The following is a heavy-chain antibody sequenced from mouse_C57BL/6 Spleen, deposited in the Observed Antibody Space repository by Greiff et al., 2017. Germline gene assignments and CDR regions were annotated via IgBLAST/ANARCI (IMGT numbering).Heavy chain of an antibody. CDR2: IYPGDGDT. CDR3: ARPYDYWYFDV. J-gene: IGHJ1*03. Sequence: QVQLQQSGAELVKPGASVKISCKASGYAFSSYWMNWVKQRPGKGLEWIGQIYPGDGDTNYNGKFKGEATLTADKSSSTAYMQLSILTSEDSAVYFWARPYDYWYFDVWGTGTTVTVSS. D-gene: IGHD2-3*01. CDR1: GYAFSSYW. V-gene: IGHV1-80*01.